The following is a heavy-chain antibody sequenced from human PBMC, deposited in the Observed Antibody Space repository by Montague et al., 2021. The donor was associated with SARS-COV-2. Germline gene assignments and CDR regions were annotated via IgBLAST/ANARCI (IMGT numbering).Heavy chain of an antibody. D-gene: IGHD2-2*02. J-gene: IGHJ6*02. V-gene: IGHV4-4*07. CDR1: GGSISSYY. CDR3: ARDHMAILFMVYYYGMDF. CDR2: TYPSGST. Sequence: SETLSLTCTVSGGSISSYYWTWIRQSAGKGLQWIGSTYPSGSTXXXPSXXXRVTMTVDTSKNQFTLKLSSVTAADTAVYYCARDHMAILFMVYYYGMDFWGQGTPVTVSS.